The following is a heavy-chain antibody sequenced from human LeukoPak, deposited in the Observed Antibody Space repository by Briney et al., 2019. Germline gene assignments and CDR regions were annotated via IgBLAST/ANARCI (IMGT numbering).Heavy chain of an antibody. CDR3: ARDPTGIIAARVDAFDI. D-gene: IGHD6-6*01. CDR2: TFTSGST. V-gene: IGHV4-4*07. Sequence: PSETLSLTCTVSGGSISSYYWSWIRQPAGKGLNWMGRTFTSGSTNYNPSLKSRVTMSVDTSKNQFSLKLSSVTAADTAVYYCARDPTGIIAARVDAFDIWGQGTMVTVSS. J-gene: IGHJ3*02. CDR1: GGSISSYY.